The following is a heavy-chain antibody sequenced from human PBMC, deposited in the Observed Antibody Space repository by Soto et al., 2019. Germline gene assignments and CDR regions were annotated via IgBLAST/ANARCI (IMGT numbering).Heavy chain of an antibody. CDR2: ISAYNGNT. D-gene: IGHD3-10*01. J-gene: IGHJ5*02. CDR1: GYTLTSYG. CDR3: ARDIFWGGFGDSNWLDP. Sequence: ASVKVSCKASGYTLTSYGISWVRQAPGQGLEWMGWISAYNGNTNYAQKFQGKVTMTTDTSTSTAYMELRSLRSDDTAVYYCARDIFWGGFGDSNWLDPWGQGTLVTVS. V-gene: IGHV1-18*01.